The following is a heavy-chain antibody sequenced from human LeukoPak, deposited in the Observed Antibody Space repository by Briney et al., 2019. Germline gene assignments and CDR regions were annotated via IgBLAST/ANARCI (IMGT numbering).Heavy chain of an antibody. Sequence: GGSLRLSCAASGFTFSNYAMSWVRQAPGKGLEWVSIISGTGGSTYYADSVKGRFTISRDNSKNTLYLQMNSLRAEDTAVYYCAKDLQNPPISGMLKVVPWGQGTLVTVSS. CDR2: ISGTGGST. D-gene: IGHD3-10*01. CDR1: GFTFSNYA. J-gene: IGHJ5*02. CDR3: AKDLQNPPISGMLKVVP. V-gene: IGHV3-23*01.